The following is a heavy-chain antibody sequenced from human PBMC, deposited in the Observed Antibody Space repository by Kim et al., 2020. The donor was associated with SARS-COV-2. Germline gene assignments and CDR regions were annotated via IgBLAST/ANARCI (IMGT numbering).Heavy chain of an antibody. CDR2: IYYSGST. J-gene: IGHJ3*02. Sequence: SETLSLTCTVSGGSISSSSYYWDWLRQPPGKGLDWFGSIYYSGSTYYNPSLKCRVTLSVDTSKNQFSLKLSSVTAADTAVYYCARPPPGYYGSGVWGNDVFDIWGQGTMVTVSS. D-gene: IGHD3-10*01. CDR1: GGSISSSSYY. CDR3: ARPPPGYYGSGVWGNDVFDI. V-gene: IGHV4-39*01.